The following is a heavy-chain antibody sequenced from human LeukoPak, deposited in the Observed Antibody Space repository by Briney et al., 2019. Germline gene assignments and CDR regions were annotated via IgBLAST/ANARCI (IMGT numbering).Heavy chain of an antibody. CDR3: AREGYYYDSSGYQYAFDI. D-gene: IGHD3-22*01. J-gene: IGHJ3*02. V-gene: IGHV3-21*01. Sequence: GSLRLSCAASGFTFSSYSMNWVRQAPGKGLEWVSSISSSSSSYIYYADSVKGRFTISRDNAKNSLYLQMNSLRAEDTAVYYCAREGYYYDSSGYQYAFDIWGQGTMVTVSS. CDR2: ISSSSSSYI. CDR1: GFTFSSYS.